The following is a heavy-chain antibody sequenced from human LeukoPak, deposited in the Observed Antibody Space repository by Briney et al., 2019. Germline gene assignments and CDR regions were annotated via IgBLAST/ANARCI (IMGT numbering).Heavy chain of an antibody. J-gene: IGHJ4*02. CDR1: GGSFSGYY. Sequence: SETLSLTCAVYGGSFSGYYWSWIRQPPGKGLEWIGEINHSGSTNYNPSLKSRVTISVDTSKNQFSLKLSSVTAADTAVYYCARRPYYYGSGRVIARGPDYWGQGTLVTVSS. D-gene: IGHD3-10*01. V-gene: IGHV4-34*01. CDR2: INHSGST. CDR3: ARRPYYYGSGRVIARGPDY.